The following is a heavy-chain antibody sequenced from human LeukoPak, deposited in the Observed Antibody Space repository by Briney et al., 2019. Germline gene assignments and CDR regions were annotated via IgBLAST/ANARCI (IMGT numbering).Heavy chain of an antibody. CDR2: ISGSGGST. D-gene: IGHD3-22*01. V-gene: IGHV3-23*01. CDR1: GFTFSSYA. J-gene: IGHJ3*02. CDR3: AKGKYYYDSSGYYFDAFDI. Sequence: GGSLRLSCAASGFTFSSYAMSWVRQAPGKGLEWVSAISGSGGSTYYADSVKGRFTISRDNAKNSLYLQMNSLRAEDTALYYCAKGKYYYDSSGYYFDAFDIWGQGTMVTVSS.